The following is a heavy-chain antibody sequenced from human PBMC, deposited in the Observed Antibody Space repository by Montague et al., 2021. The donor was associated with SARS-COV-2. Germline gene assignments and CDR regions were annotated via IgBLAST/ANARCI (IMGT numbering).Heavy chain of an antibody. V-gene: IGHV4-39*06. CDR1: GGSISSSNYY. D-gene: IGHD6-13*01. Sequence: SETLSLTCSVSGGSISSSNYYWGWIREPPGKGLEWIGSIYDSGSTDYXPSLKSRITISVDTSKNHLNLKLSSVTAADTAVYYCASLGCQQLVGLSGMDVWGQGTPVTVSS. CDR2: IYDSGST. J-gene: IGHJ6*02. CDR3: ASLGCQQLVGLSGMDV.